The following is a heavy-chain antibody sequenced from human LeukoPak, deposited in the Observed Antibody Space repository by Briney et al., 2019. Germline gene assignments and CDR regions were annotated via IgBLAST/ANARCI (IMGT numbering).Heavy chain of an antibody. D-gene: IGHD3-10*01. J-gene: IGHJ4*02. CDR2: INPSGGST. V-gene: IGHV1-46*01. CDR1: GYTFTSYY. Sequence: ASVKVSCKAPGYTFTSYYMHWVRQAPGQGLEWMGIINPSGGSTSYAQKFQGRVTMTRDTSTSTVYMELSSLRSEDTAVYYCARGAKTYYYGSGSYFFGYWGQGTLVTVSS. CDR3: ARGAKTYYYGSGSYFFGY.